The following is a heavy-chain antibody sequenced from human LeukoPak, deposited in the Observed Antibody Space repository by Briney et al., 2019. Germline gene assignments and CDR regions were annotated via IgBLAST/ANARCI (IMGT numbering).Heavy chain of an antibody. CDR3: AREVCLDY. D-gene: IGHD3-10*02. Sequence: AGGSLRLSCAASGFTVGSSYMSWVRQAPGKGLEWVSVIYSGGSTYYADSVKGRFTISRDNSKNTLYLQMNSLRAEDTAVYYCAREVCLDYWGQGTLVTVSS. CDR2: IYSGGST. V-gene: IGHV3-53*01. J-gene: IGHJ4*02. CDR1: GFTVGSSY.